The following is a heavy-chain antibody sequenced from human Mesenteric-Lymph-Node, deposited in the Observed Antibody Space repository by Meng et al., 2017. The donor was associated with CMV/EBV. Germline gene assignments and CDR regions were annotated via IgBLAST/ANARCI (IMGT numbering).Heavy chain of an antibody. CDR3: ARSFFGSGNYYAQY. J-gene: IGHJ4*02. Sequence: GGSLRLSCAASGFMFSNYWMHWVRQAPGKGLEWLAHISTYSSFIYYAASVKGRFTVSRDNAMNSLFLQMNSLRDEDTAVYYCARSFFGSGNYYAQYWGQGTLVTVSS. V-gene: IGHV3-21*05. CDR1: GFMFSNYW. D-gene: IGHD3-10*01. CDR2: ISTYSSFI.